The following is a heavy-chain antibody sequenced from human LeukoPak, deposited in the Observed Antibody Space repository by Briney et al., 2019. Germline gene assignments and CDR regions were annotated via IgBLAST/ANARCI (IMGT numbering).Heavy chain of an antibody. D-gene: IGHD4-17*01. CDR2: VHHSGSA. CDR3: ARAGTNLGDYDY. Sequence: SSETLSLTCAVYGGSLNGYFWSWIRQTPGKGLEWIGEVHHSGSANYKPSLKSRVTIAVDTSKSQFSLKLSSVTAADTAVYYCARAGTNLGDYDYWGQGTLVTVSS. V-gene: IGHV4-34*01. CDR1: GGSLNGYF. J-gene: IGHJ4*02.